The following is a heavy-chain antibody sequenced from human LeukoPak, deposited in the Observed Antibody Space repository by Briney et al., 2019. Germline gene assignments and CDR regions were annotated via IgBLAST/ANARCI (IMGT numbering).Heavy chain of an antibody. CDR3: ARAPHTPSMTYFYY. CDR1: GFTFSSYS. J-gene: IGHJ4*02. D-gene: IGHD5-18*01. Sequence: GGSLRLSCAASGFTFSSYSMNWVRQAPGKGLEWVSYISSSSSTIYYADSVKGRFTISRDNAKNSLYLQMNSLRAEDTAVYYCARAPHTPSMTYFYYWGQGTLVTVSS. V-gene: IGHV3-48*01. CDR2: ISSSSSTI.